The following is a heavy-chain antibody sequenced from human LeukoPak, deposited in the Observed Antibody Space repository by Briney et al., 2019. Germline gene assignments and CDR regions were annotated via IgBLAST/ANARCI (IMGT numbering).Heavy chain of an antibody. J-gene: IGHJ4*02. CDR1: GGSISSGDYY. Sequence: PSQTLSLTCTVSGGSISSGDYYWSWIRQPPGKGLEWIGYIYYSGSTYYNPSLKSRVTISVDTSKNQFSLKLRSVTAADTAVYYCAIRYCSGGSCYSGGPYFDYWGQGTLVTVSS. D-gene: IGHD2-15*01. CDR2: IYYSGST. V-gene: IGHV4-30-4*08. CDR3: AIRYCSGGSCYSGGPYFDY.